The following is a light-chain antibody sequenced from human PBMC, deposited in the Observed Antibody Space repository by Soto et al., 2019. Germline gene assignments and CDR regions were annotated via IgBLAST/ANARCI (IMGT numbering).Light chain of an antibody. Sequence: QSVLTQPASVSGSPGQSITISCTGTSSDVGGYNYVSWYQQHPGKAPKVMIFDVSNRPSVVYNRFSGSKSGNTASLTISGLQAEDAADDYCSSYTSISSVVFGVVTQLTVL. CDR2: DVS. J-gene: IGLJ2*01. CDR1: SSDVGGYNY. CDR3: SSYTSISSVV. V-gene: IGLV2-14*03.